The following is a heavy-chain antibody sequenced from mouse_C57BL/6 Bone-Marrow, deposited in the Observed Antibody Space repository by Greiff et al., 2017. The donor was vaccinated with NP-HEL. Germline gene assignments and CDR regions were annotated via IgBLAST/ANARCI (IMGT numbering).Heavy chain of an antibody. CDR1: GYTFTSYW. Sequence: EVQLQQPGAELVKPGASVKMSCKTSGYTFTSYWMHWVKQRPGQGLEWIGAIYPGNSDTSYNQKFKGKAKLTAVTSASTAYMELSSLTNEDSAVYYCTRGTTVVARGYYFDYWGQGTTLTVSS. CDR2: IYPGNSDT. J-gene: IGHJ2*01. V-gene: IGHV1-5*01. CDR3: TRGTTVVARGYYFDY. D-gene: IGHD1-1*01.